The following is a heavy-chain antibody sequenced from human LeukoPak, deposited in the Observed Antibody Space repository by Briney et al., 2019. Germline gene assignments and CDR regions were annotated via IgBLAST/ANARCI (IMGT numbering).Heavy chain of an antibody. D-gene: IGHD4-11*01. CDR3: ARVPGSNYNWFDP. J-gene: IGHJ5*02. CDR2: ISSSGSTI. CDR1: GFTISDYY. Sequence: GGSLRLSCAASGFTISDYYISWIRQAPGKGLEWVSYISSSGSTIYYADSVKGRFTISRDNAKNSLYLQMNSLRAEDTAVYYCARVPGSNYNWFDPWGQGTLVTVSS. V-gene: IGHV3-11*01.